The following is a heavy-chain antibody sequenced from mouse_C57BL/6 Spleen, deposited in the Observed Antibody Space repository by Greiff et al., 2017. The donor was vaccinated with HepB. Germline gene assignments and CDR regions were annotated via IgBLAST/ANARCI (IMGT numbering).Heavy chain of an antibody. CDR1: GFNIKDDY. V-gene: IGHV14-4*01. D-gene: IGHD3-2*02. Sequence: EVQLQHSGAELVRPGASVKLSCTASGFNIKDDYMHWVKQRPEQGLEWIGWIDPENGDTEYASKFQGKATITADTSSNTAYLQLSSLTSEDTAVYYCTTGTAQATFAMDYWGQGTSVTVSS. CDR2: IDPENGDT. CDR3: TTGTAQATFAMDY. J-gene: IGHJ4*01.